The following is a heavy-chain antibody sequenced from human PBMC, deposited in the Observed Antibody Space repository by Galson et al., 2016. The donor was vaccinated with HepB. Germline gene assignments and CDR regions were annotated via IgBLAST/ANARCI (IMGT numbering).Heavy chain of an antibody. J-gene: IGHJ6*02. D-gene: IGHD1-14*01. Sequence: SLRLSCAASGFTFSSYAMSWVRQAPGKGLEWVSAISGSGGSTYYADSVKGRFAISRDNSKNTLYLQMNSLRAEDTAVHYCARGGGTSSYYYWGMDVWGQGTTVTVSS. CDR3: ARGGGTSSYYYWGMDV. CDR1: GFTFSSYA. V-gene: IGHV3-23*01. CDR2: ISGSGGST.